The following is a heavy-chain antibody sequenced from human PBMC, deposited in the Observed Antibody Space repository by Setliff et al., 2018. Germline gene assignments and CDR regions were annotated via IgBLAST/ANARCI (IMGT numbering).Heavy chain of an antibody. CDR2: TIPLLPLP. D-gene: IGHD1-7*01. V-gene: IGHV1-69*10. Sequence: SVKVSCKASGGTLSSLAITWVRQAPGQGLEWMGGTIPLLPLPNYAVKFQGRVTITADKSTSTAYMELSSLRSEDTAVYYCARNAITGTTKKYYYYMDVWGQGTAVTVSS. CDR1: GGTLSSLA. J-gene: IGHJ6*03. CDR3: ARNAITGTTKKYYYYMDV.